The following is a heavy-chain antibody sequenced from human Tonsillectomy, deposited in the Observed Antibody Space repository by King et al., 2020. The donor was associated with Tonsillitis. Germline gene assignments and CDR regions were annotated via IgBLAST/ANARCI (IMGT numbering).Heavy chain of an antibody. V-gene: IGHV3-30-3*01. CDR3: ASDGGDESYYYYGMDV. Sequence: VQLVESGGGVVQPGRSLRLSCAASGFTFSSYAMHWVRQAPGKGLEWVAVISYDGSNKYYADSVKGRFTISRDNSKNTLYLQMNSLRAEDTAVYYCASDGGDESYYYYGMDVWGQGTTVTVSS. D-gene: IGHD2-21*02. CDR2: ISYDGSNK. J-gene: IGHJ6*02. CDR1: GFTFSSYA.